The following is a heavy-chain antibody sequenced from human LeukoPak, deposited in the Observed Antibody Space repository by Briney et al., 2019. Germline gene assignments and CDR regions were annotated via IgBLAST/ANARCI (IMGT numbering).Heavy chain of an antibody. V-gene: IGHV3-23*01. CDR2: ISGSGGST. CDR1: GFTFSSYA. J-gene: IGHJ4*02. CDR3: AKEALTYYDFWSGYQFDY. Sequence: PGGSLRLSCAASGFTFSSYAMSWVRQAPGKGLEWVSAISGSGGSTYYADSVKGRFTISRDNSKNTLYLQMNSLRAEDTAVYYCAKEALTYYDFWSGYQFDYWGQGTLVTVSS. D-gene: IGHD3-3*01.